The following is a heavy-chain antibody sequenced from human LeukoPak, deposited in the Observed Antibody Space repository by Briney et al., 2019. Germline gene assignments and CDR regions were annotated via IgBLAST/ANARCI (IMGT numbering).Heavy chain of an antibody. J-gene: IGHJ6*02. V-gene: IGHV3-23*01. Sequence: WGSLRLSCAASGFTFSSYAMSWVRQAPGKGLEWVSVIRGSGGSTSYADSVKGRFTISRDNSKNTLYLQMNSLRAEDTAVYYCARESYDFWSGYVYYGVDVWGQGTTVTVSS. CDR1: GFTFSSYA. D-gene: IGHD3-3*01. CDR2: IRGSGGST. CDR3: ARESYDFWSGYVYYGVDV.